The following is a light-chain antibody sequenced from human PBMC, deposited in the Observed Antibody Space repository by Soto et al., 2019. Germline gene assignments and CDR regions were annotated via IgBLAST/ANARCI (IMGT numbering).Light chain of an antibody. J-gene: IGLJ1*01. CDR1: RSDVGGYNY. Sequence: IYPAPGSGSRGQCITSSCPGTRSDVGGYNYVSWYQQHPGKAPKLMIYEVSNRPSGVSNRFSGSKSGNTASLTISGLQAEDEADYYCSSYTDSSTLYVFGTGTKVTVL. CDR3: SSYTDSSTLYV. V-gene: IGLV2-14*01. CDR2: EVS.